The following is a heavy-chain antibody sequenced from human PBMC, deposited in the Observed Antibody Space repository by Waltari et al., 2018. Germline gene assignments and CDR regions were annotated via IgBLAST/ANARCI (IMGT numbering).Heavy chain of an antibody. J-gene: IGHJ6*02. CDR3: AGRYYDFWSGYTGGMDV. Sequence: QLQLQESGPGLVKPSETLSLTCTVSVASISSTSYYWGWIRQPPGKGLEWIGSIYYRGSTYNNPSLKSRVTTSVDTSKNPFSLKLSAVTAAQTAGYYWAGRYYDFWSGYTGGMDVWGQGTTVTVSS. V-gene: IGHV4-39*07. CDR2: IYYRGST. D-gene: IGHD3-3*01. CDR1: VASISSTSYY.